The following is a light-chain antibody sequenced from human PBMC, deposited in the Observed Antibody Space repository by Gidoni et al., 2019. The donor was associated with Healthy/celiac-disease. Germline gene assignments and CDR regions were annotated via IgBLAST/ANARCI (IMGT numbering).Light chain of an antibody. Sequence: QLVLTQSPSASASLGASVKRTCTLSSGHSSYAIAWPQQQPEKGPRYLMKLNSDGSHSKWDGIPDRVSGSSSGAERYLTISSLQAEDEADYYCQTWGTYVGFGGGTKLTVL. V-gene: IGLV4-69*01. J-gene: IGLJ2*01. CDR2: LNSDGSH. CDR1: SGHSSYA. CDR3: QTWGTYVG.